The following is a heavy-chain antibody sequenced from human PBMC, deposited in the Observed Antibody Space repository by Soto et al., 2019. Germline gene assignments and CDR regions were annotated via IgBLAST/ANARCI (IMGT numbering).Heavy chain of an antibody. CDR1: GGSFSGYH. J-gene: IGHJ6*02. Sequence: PSETLSLTCAVYGGSFSGYHWSWIRQPPGKGLEWIGEINHSGSTNYNPSLKSRVTISVDTSKNQFSLKLSSVTAADTAVYYCARGTGYYYGMDVWGQGTTVTVSS. CDR2: INHSGST. V-gene: IGHV4-34*01. D-gene: IGHD3-10*01. CDR3: ARGTGYYYGMDV.